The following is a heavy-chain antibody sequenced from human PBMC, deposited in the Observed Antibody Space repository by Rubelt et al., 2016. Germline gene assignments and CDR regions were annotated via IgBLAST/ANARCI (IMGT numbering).Heavy chain of an antibody. CDR3: ARRQQLGPFDY. CDR1: GYPFATYA. Sequence: QVQLVQSGAAVKRPGASVKVSCKASGYPFATYAMHWVRQAPGQRLEWMGWIDAGNGDTKYSINLQGRVTFTRDTSASTAYMELSSLRSEDSAVYYCARRQQLGPFDYWGQGTLVTVSS. V-gene: IGHV1-3*01. J-gene: IGHJ4*02. CDR2: IDAGNGDT. D-gene: IGHD6-13*01.